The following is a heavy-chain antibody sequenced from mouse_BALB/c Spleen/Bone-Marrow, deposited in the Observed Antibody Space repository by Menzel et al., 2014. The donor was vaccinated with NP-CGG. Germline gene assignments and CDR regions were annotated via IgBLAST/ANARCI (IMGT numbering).Heavy chain of an antibody. D-gene: IGHD4-1*01. CDR1: GFNIKDTY. V-gene: IGHV14-3*02. CDR2: IDPASGNI. Sequence: VQLQQPGTDLVKPGASVKLSCTASGFNIKDTYMHWVKQRPEQGLDWIGRIDPASGNIQYDPKFQGRATITADTSSSTAYLQLSSLTSEDTAVYYCASLTGTFDYWGQGTPLTVSS. CDR3: ASLTGTFDY. J-gene: IGHJ2*01.